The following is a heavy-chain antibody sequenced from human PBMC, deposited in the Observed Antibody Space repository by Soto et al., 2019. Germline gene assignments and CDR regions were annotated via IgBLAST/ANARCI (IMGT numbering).Heavy chain of an antibody. V-gene: IGHV1-3*01. Sequence: SXKVSYKATGYTXTSYAMNLVRQAPGQRLEWIGWINAGNGNTKYSQKFQGRVNITRDTYASTAYMELSSLRSEDTAVYYCARGGHTGNNYYDSSGYPRPLDYWGQGTLVPVS. CDR3: ARGGHTGNNYYDSSGYPRPLDY. J-gene: IGHJ4*02. CDR1: GYTXTSYA. CDR2: INAGNGNT. D-gene: IGHD3-22*01.